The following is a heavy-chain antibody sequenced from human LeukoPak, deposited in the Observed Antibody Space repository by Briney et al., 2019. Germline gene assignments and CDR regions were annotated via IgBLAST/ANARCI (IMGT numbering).Heavy chain of an antibody. CDR1: GFTFSSYS. V-gene: IGHV3-21*01. CDR3: ARYHGLVPIEISI. CDR2: ISSSGSYI. Sequence: GGSLRLSCAASGFTFSSYSMNWVRQAPGKGLEWVSYISSSGSYIYYADSVKGRFTISRDNATNSLYLQMNSLRAEDTAVYYCARYHGLVPIEISIWGQGTLVTVSS. D-gene: IGHD6-19*01. J-gene: IGHJ4*02.